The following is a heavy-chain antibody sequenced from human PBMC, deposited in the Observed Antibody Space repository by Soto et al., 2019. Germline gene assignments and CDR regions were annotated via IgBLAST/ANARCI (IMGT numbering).Heavy chain of an antibody. D-gene: IGHD3-9*01. CDR2: MHTGGNEK. Sequence: QVQLVESGGGVVQPGGSLRLSCAASGFTFSYYGFHWVRQAPGKGLEWVAVMHTGGNEKYYVDSVKGRFTVSRDDSRNMVYLEMSGLRAEDTAVYFCARDADTTGHYSHFDLWGRGALGAVS. CDR3: ARDADTTGHYSHFDL. V-gene: IGHV3-33*08. J-gene: IGHJ4*02. CDR1: GFTFSYYG.